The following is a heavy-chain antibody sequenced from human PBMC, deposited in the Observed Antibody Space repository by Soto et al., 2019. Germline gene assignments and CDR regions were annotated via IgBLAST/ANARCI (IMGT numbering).Heavy chain of an antibody. V-gene: IGHV3-11*01. CDR1: GFTFSDYY. J-gene: IGHJ5*01. CDR2: ISSFGTTV. CDR3: ARAPYGFTSWFDS. D-gene: IGHD3-10*01. Sequence: QVQLVESGGGLVKPGGYLRLSCAASGFTFSDYYMSWIRQAPGKGLEWVSYISSFGTTVHHADSVKGRFTISRDNAKNSLYLQMNSLRADDAAVYYCARAPYGFTSWFDSWGQGTLVTVSS.